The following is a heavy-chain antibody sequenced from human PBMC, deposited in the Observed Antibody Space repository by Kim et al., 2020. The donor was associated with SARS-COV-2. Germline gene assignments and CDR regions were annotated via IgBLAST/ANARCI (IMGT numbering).Heavy chain of an antibody. D-gene: IGHD2-21*02. V-gene: IGHV1-69*04. CDR3: ARDLSGGDSAY. J-gene: IGHJ4*02. Sequence: NYAQKFQGRVTSNADKATNKAYMELSSLRSEDTAVYYCARDLSGGDSAYWGQGTLVTVSS.